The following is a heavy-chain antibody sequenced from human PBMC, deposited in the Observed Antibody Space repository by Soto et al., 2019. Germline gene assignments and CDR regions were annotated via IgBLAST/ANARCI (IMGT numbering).Heavy chain of an antibody. V-gene: IGHV3-30*18. D-gene: IGHD6-6*01. CDR3: AKVIRADSTSSNFYYYSGLDV. Sequence: GSLRLSCAASVFTFRTYGMHWVRQGPGKGLEWLAVISNTGINKYYADSVKGRFTISRDNSRDTLFLQMNSLRGEDTAIYYCAKVIRADSTSSNFYYYSGLDVWGQGTTVTVSS. CDR2: ISNTGINK. J-gene: IGHJ6*02. CDR1: VFTFRTYG.